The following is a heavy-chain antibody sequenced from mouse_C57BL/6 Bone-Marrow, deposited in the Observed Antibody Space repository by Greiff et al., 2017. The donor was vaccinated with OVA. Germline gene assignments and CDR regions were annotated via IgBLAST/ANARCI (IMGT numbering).Heavy chain of an antibody. Sequence: VQLQQPGAELVRPGASVTLSCKASGYTFTDYEMLWAKQTPVHGLEWIGAIDPEFGVTAYNQKFKGKAKLTADKSSSTAYMQLRSLTSEDSAVYYSTRSVRAHWYFDLWGKGTRVTVSS. CDR2: IDPEFGVT. CDR3: TRSVRAHWYFDL. D-gene: IGHD1-1*01. V-gene: IGHV1-15*01. J-gene: IGHJ1*03. CDR1: GYTFTDYE.